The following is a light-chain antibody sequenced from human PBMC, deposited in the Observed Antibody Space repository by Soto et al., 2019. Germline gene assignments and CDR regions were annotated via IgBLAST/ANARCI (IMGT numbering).Light chain of an antibody. J-gene: IGKJ5*01. Sequence: AIQLTQSPSSLSASVGDRVTITCRASQGISGALAWYQQQPGKAPKLLIYDASSLESGVPVRFSGRGSGTDFTLNISRMQPEDSASYYCQQFNNYPVTFGQETRLEIK. CDR1: QGISGA. V-gene: IGKV1D-13*01. CDR2: DAS. CDR3: QQFNNYPVT.